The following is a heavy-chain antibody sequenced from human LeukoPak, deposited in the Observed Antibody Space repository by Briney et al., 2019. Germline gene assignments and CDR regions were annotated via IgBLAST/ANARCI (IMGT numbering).Heavy chain of an antibody. CDR2: IGGSGGST. Sequence: GGSLGLSCAASGFTFSSYAMTWVRQAPGKGLEWVSAIGGSGGSTYYADSVKGRFTVSRDNSKNTFFVQMNSLRADDTAVYYCAKVDSFWYFDLWGRGTLVTVSS. CDR3: AKVDSFWYFDL. D-gene: IGHD3-9*01. J-gene: IGHJ2*01. V-gene: IGHV3-23*01. CDR1: GFTFSSYA.